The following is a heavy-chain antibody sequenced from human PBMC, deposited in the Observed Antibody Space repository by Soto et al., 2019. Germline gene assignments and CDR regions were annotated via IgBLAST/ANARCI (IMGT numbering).Heavy chain of an antibody. CDR1: GYTFTSYY. CDR2: INASGGST. J-gene: IGHJ6*02. Sequence: QVQLVQSGAEVKKPGASVKVSCKASGYTFTSYYIHWVRQAPGQGREWMGVINASGGSTTYAQKFQGRVXXTXGXXTSTVSMDLSSLRAGDTAMYYCAREKTGTYTAMDVWGQATTVTVSS. V-gene: IGHV1-46*01. CDR3: AREKTGTYTAMDV. D-gene: IGHD1-1*01.